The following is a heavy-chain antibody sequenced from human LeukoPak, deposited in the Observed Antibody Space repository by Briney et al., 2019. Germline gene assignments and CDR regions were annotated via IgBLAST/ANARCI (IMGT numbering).Heavy chain of an antibody. J-gene: IGHJ4*02. V-gene: IGHV3-21*01. CDR1: GFTFSSYS. Sequence: GGSLRLSCAASGFTFSSYSMNWVRQAPGKGLEWVSSISSSSSYIYYADSVKGRFTISRDNAKTSLYLQMNSLRAEDTAVYYCARDSGYDSSGYYYPDDYWGQGTLVTVSS. CDR2: ISSSSSYI. D-gene: IGHD3-22*01. CDR3: ARDSGYDSSGYYYPDDY.